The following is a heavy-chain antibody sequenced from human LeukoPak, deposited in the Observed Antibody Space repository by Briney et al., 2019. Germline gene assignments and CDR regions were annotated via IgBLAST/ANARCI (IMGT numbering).Heavy chain of an antibody. Sequence: PSETLSLTCTVSGGSISNYYWSWIRQPPGKGLEWIGSIYHSGSTNYNPSLKSRVSISVDTSRNQFSLILSSVTAANTAVYYCARGRSLGTSYEAIDYWGQGTLVTVSS. CDR1: GGSISNYY. CDR2: IYHSGST. D-gene: IGHD3-10*01. J-gene: IGHJ4*02. V-gene: IGHV4-59*01. CDR3: ARGRSLGTSYEAIDY.